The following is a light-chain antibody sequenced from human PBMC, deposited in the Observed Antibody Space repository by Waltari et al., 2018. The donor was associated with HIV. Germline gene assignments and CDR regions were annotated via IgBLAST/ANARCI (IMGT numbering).Light chain of an antibody. J-gene: IGLJ2*01. CDR1: SSNIGAGYD. Sequence: QSVLTQPPSLSGAPGQRVTISCTASSSNIGAGYDVHWYQHFPGTAPKLLIFGDGNRPSGVPDRFSGSKSGTSASLAITGLEAEDEADYYCQSYDTGLVFGGGTKVTVL. V-gene: IGLV1-40*01. CDR2: GDG. CDR3: QSYDTGLV.